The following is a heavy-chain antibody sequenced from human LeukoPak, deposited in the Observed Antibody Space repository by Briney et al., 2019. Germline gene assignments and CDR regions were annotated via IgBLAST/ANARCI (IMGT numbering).Heavy chain of an antibody. V-gene: IGHV3-11*04. CDR2: ADNSGSAT. CDR1: GFTFTDHY. CDR3: AKVGSSGSEPGGYYYYYGMDV. D-gene: IGHD1-26*01. Sequence: GGSLRLSCAASGFTFTDHYMTWIRQAPGRGLEWVAYADNSGSATYYADSVQGRFTISRDNAKKSLFLQMNSLRAEDTAVYYCAKVGSSGSEPGGYYYYYGMDVWGQGTTVTVSS. J-gene: IGHJ6*02.